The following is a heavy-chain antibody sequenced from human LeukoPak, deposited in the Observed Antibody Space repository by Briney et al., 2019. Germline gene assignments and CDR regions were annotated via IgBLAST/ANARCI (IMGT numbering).Heavy chain of an antibody. J-gene: IGHJ4*02. CDR3: ARASYSKQLVPFDY. Sequence: GGSLRLSCAASGFTFDDYGMSWVRQAPGKGLEWVSGINWNGGSTGYADSVKGRFTISRDNAKNSLYLQMSSLRAEDTALYYCARASYSKQLVPFDYWGQGTLVTVSS. V-gene: IGHV3-20*04. CDR2: INWNGGST. D-gene: IGHD6-13*01. CDR1: GFTFDDYG.